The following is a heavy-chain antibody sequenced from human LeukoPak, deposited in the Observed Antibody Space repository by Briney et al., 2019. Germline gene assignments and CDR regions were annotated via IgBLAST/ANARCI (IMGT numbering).Heavy chain of an antibody. V-gene: IGHV4-30-4*01. D-gene: IGHD1-26*01. CDR3: ARAFSGSYYPLDY. CDR2: TYYSGST. Sequence: SQTLSLTCTVSGGSISSGDYYWSWIRQPPGKGLEWIGYTYYSGSTYYNPSLKSRVTVSVDTSKNQFSLKLSSVTAADTAVYYCARAFSGSYYPLDYWGQGTLVTVSS. CDR1: GGSISSGDYY. J-gene: IGHJ4*02.